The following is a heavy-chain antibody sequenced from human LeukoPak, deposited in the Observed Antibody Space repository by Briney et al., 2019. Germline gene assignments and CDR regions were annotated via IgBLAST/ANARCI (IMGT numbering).Heavy chain of an antibody. V-gene: IGHV4-59*01. CDR1: GGSISSYY. D-gene: IGHD3-3*01. Sequence: SETLSLTCTVSGGSISSYYWSWIRQPPGKGLEWIGYIYYSGSTNYNPSLKSRVTISVDTSKNQFSLKLSSVTAADTAVYYCARVILEPLGSYYSGMDVWGQGTTVTVSS. CDR2: IYYSGST. CDR3: ARVILEPLGSYYSGMDV. J-gene: IGHJ6*02.